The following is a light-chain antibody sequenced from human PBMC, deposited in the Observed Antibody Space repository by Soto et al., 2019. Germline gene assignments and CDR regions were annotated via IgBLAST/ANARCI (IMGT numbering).Light chain of an antibody. V-gene: IGKV3-11*01. CDR3: QQRSNWPLT. CDR1: QSISSY. CDR2: DAS. J-gene: IGKJ4*01. Sequence: EIVLTQSPATLSLSPGERATLSCRASQSISSYLAWYQQKPGQAPRLLIYDASNRATGIPARFSGSGSGTDFTLTISSPETEDFAVYYCQQRSNWPLTFGGGTKEEIK.